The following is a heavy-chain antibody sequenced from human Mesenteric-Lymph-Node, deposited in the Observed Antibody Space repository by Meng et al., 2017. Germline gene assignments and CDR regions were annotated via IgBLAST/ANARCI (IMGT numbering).Heavy chain of an antibody. CDR1: GGTFSSYT. Sequence: SVKVSCKASGGTFSSYTISWVRQAPGQGLEWMGRIIPILGIANYAQKFQGRVTITADKSTSTAYMELSSLRSEDTAVYYCARDQTDIAVAGRYFDYWGQGTLVTVSS. V-gene: IGHV1-69*04. CDR3: ARDQTDIAVAGRYFDY. D-gene: IGHD6-19*01. J-gene: IGHJ4*02. CDR2: IIPILGIA.